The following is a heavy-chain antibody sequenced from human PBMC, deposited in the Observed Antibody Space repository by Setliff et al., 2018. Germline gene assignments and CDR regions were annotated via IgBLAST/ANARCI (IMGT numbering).Heavy chain of an antibody. D-gene: IGHD3-3*01. CDR1: GDSISSGSYY. J-gene: IGHJ5*02. Sequence: SETLSLTCTVSGDSISSGSYYWSWIRQPAGKGLEWIGRIYSSGSTKYNPSLKSRVTISVDTSKNQFSLKLSSVTAADTAVYYCARRETYYNFWSGYFWEHAQFDPWGQGTLVTVSS. CDR2: IYSSGST. V-gene: IGHV4-61*02. CDR3: ARRETYYNFWSGYFWEHAQFDP.